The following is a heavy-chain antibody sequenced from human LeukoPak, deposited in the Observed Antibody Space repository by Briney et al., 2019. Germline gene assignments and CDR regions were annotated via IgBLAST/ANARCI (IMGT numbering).Heavy chain of an antibody. J-gene: IGHJ5*02. CDR1: GFTVSTYD. V-gene: IGHV3-23*01. CDR3: AKPLYNSGWYGGGDS. CDR2: FSGSDGSA. D-gene: IGHD6-19*01. Sequence: GGSLRLSCAASGFTVSTYDTSWVRQAPGKGPEWVSGFSGSDGSAYYADSVKGRFTISRDNSKNTLYLQMNSLRADDTAIYYCAKPLYNSGWYGGGDSWGQGTLVIVSS.